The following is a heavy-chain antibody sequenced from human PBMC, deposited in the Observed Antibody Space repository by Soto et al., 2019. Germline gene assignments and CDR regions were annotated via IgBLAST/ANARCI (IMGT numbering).Heavy chain of an antibody. CDR1: GFTFSSYA. D-gene: IGHD5-18*01. CDR3: ARDVGPYTAPAFDI. Sequence: QVQLVESGGGVVQPGRSLRLSCAASGFTFSSYAMHWVRQAPGKGLEWVAVISYDGSNKYYADSVKGRFTISRDNSKNTLYLQMNSLRAEDTAVYYCARDVGPYTAPAFDIWGQGTMVTVSS. CDR2: ISYDGSNK. J-gene: IGHJ3*02. V-gene: IGHV3-30-3*01.